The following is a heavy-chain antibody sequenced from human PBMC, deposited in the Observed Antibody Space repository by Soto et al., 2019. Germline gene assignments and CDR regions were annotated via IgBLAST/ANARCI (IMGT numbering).Heavy chain of an antibody. V-gene: IGHV4-59*01. Sequence: SETLSLTCTVSGGSISSYYWSWIRQPPGKGLEWIGYIYYSGSTNYNPSLKSRVTISVDTSKNQFSLKLSSVTAADTAVYYCARCITMTVVVIFGHYYYYGMDVWGQGTTVTVSS. CDR1: GGSISSYY. CDR3: ARCITMTVVVIFGHYYYYGMDV. CDR2: IYYSGST. J-gene: IGHJ6*02. D-gene: IGHD3-22*01.